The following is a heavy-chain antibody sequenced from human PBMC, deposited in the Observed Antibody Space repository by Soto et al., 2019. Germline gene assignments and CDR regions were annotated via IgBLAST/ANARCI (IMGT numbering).Heavy chain of an antibody. D-gene: IGHD1-1*01. V-gene: IGHV4-34*01. J-gene: IGHJ6*02. Sequence: PSETLSLTCAVNGGSLSGYYWSWIRQSPGKGLEWIGEINHRGSSDYNPSLKSRVTISIDASKNHVTLELTSVTAADTAVYYCARSDNRNALYGVDVWRQGTAVTVSS. CDR2: INHRGSS. CDR3: ARSDNRNALYGVDV. CDR1: GGSLSGYY.